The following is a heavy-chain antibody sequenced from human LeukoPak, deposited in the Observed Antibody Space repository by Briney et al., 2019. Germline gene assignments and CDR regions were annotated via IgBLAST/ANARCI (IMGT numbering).Heavy chain of an antibody. Sequence: ASVKVSCKASGYTFTSYGISWVRQAPGQGLEWMGWISAYNGNTNYAQKLQGRVTMTTDTSTSTAYMELRSLRSDDTAVYYCARDMSTRVTPISYAIDVWGQGTMVTVSS. V-gene: IGHV1-18*01. J-gene: IGHJ3*01. CDR3: ARDMSTRVTPISYAIDV. CDR1: GYTFTSYG. CDR2: ISAYNGNT. D-gene: IGHD4-23*01.